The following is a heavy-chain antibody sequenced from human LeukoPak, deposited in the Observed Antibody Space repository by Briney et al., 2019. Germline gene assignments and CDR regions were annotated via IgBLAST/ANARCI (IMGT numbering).Heavy chain of an antibody. V-gene: IGHV3-23*01. CDR2: ISGSGGST. Sequence: GGTLRLSCAASGFTFSSYGMRWVRQAPGKGLEWVSAISGSGGSTYYADSVKGRFTISRDNAKNSLYLQMNSLRDEDTAVYYCARDPDWNYVRAFDFWGQGAMVIVSS. CDR3: ARDPDWNYVRAFDF. J-gene: IGHJ3*01. D-gene: IGHD1-7*01. CDR1: GFTFSSYG.